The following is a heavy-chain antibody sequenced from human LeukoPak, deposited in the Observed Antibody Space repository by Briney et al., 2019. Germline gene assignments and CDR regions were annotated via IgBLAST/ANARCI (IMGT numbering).Heavy chain of an antibody. CDR3: ARGVSPGGYSSSWYFDY. Sequence: PGGSLRLSCAASGFTFSSYAMHWVRQAPGKGLEWVAVISYDGSNKYYADSVKGRFTISRDNSKNTLYLQMNSLRAEDTAVYYCARGVSPGGYSSSWYFDYWGQGTLVTVSS. CDR1: GFTFSSYA. V-gene: IGHV3-30-3*01. J-gene: IGHJ4*02. D-gene: IGHD6-13*01. CDR2: ISYDGSNK.